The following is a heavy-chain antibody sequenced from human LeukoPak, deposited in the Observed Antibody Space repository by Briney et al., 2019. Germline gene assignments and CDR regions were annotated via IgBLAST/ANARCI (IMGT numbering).Heavy chain of an antibody. Sequence: PGRSLRLSCAASGFTFSSYAMHWVRQAPGKGLEWVAVISYDGSNKYYADSVKGRFTISRDNSKNTLYLQMNSLRAEDTAVYYCAKSAVTKSLWYYYYMDVWGKGTTVTISS. CDR1: GFTFSSYA. V-gene: IGHV3-30*04. J-gene: IGHJ6*03. D-gene: IGHD4-17*01. CDR3: AKSAVTKSLWYYYYMDV. CDR2: ISYDGSNK.